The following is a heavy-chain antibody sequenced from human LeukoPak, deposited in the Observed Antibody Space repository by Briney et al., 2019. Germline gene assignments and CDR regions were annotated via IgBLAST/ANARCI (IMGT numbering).Heavy chain of an antibody. CDR3: ARLIAAVGTVY. CDR2: INHSGST. CDR1: GGSFSGYY. J-gene: IGHJ4*02. D-gene: IGHD6-13*01. Sequence: SETLSLTCAVYGGSFSGYYWSWIRQPPGKGLEWIGEINHSGSTNYNPSLKSRVTISVDTSKNQFALKLSSVTGADTAVYYCARLIAAVGTVYWGQGTLVTVSS. V-gene: IGHV4-34*01.